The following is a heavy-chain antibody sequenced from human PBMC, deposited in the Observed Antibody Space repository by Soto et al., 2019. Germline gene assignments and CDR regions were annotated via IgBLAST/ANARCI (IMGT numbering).Heavy chain of an antibody. CDR1: GCTLRSYG. CDR3: AKRNDFWSGYLDYGMDV. D-gene: IGHD3-3*01. Sequence: PGGSLRLSCAASGCTLRSYGMHWFGHAPGKGLDLVSVISYDWSNKYYADSVKGRFTISRDNSKNTLYLQMNSLRAEDTAVYYCAKRNDFWSGYLDYGMDVWGQGTTVTVSS. CDR2: ISYDWSNK. V-gene: IGHV3-30*18. J-gene: IGHJ6*02.